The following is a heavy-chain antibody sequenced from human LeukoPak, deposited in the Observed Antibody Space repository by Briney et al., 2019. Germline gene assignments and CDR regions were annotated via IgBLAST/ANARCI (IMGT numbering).Heavy chain of an antibody. CDR2: IKSKTDGGTP. J-gene: IGHJ4*02. CDR3: ARRRDSSAYYYFDY. CDR1: GFTFSNAW. D-gene: IGHD3-22*01. V-gene: IGHV3-15*05. Sequence: PGGSLRLSCAASGFTFSNAWMSWVRQAPGKGLEWVGRIKSKTDGGTPDYAAPVKGRFTISRDNAKSSLYLQMNSLRAEDTALYYCARRRDSSAYYYFDYWGQGTLVTVSS.